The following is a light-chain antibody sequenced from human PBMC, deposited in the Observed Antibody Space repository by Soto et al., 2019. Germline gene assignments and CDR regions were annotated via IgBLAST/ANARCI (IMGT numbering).Light chain of an antibody. CDR3: AAWDDSLNGLV. V-gene: IGLV1-44*01. CDR1: SSNIGSRT. J-gene: IGLJ1*01. Sequence: QSVLTQPPSASGTPGQRVTISCSGSSSNIGSRTVNWYQQLPGTAPKLLLYNNNQRPSGVSDRFSGSKSGTSASLAISGLQSDDEADYHCAAWDDSLNGLVFGTGTKLTVL. CDR2: NNN.